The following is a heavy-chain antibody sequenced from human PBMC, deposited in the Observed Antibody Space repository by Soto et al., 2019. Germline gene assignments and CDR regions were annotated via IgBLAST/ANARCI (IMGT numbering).Heavy chain of an antibody. CDR1: GFTFSSYW. CDR3: ARVISGYDYADY. D-gene: IGHD5-12*01. V-gene: IGHV3-74*01. CDR2: INSDGSST. J-gene: IGHJ4*02. Sequence: PGGSLRLSCAASGFTFSSYWMHWVRQAPGKGLVWVSRINSDGSSTSYADSVKGRFTISRDNAKNTLYLQMNSLRAEDTAVYYCARVISGYDYADYWGQETLVTVSS.